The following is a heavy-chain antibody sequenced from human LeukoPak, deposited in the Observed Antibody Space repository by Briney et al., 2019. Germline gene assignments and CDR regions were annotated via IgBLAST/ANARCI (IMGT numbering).Heavy chain of an antibody. CDR3: ARAVGGDGSGSL. CDR2: IYYRVTS. D-gene: IGHD3-10*01. Sequence: PSETLSLTCTVSGDSISTYYWSWIRQPPGKGLEWIGYIYYRVTSDYNPSLKSRVTMSVDRSTRQISLKLSSVTAADTAVYYCARAVGGDGSGSLWGPGTLVTVSS. V-gene: IGHV4-59*01. J-gene: IGHJ4*02. CDR1: GDSISTYY.